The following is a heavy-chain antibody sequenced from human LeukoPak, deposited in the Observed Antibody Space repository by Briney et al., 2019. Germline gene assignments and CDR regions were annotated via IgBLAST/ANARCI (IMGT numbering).Heavy chain of an antibody. CDR3: ARGGDWYPLGY. J-gene: IGHJ4*02. V-gene: IGHV3-23*01. CDR2: ISGSGGST. Sequence: GGSLRLSCAASGFTFSSYGMSWVRQAPGKGLEWVSAISGSGGSTYYADSVKGRFTISRDNSKNTLYLQMNSLRAEDTAVYYCARGGDWYPLGYWGQGTLVTVSS. CDR1: GFTFSSYG. D-gene: IGHD3-9*01.